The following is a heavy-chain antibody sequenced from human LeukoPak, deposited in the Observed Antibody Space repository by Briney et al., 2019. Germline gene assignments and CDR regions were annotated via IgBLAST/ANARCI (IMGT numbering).Heavy chain of an antibody. V-gene: IGHV3-30-3*01. CDR1: GFTFSSYS. CDR2: ISFDGSIE. Sequence: GGSLRLSRAASGFTFSSYSMHWVRQAPGKGLEWVAVISFDGSIEYYADSVKGRFTISRDNSKNTLYLQMNSLRAEDTAVYYCAKGSYSSSWYIPDYWGQGTLVTVSS. CDR3: AKGSYSSSWYIPDY. J-gene: IGHJ4*02. D-gene: IGHD6-13*01.